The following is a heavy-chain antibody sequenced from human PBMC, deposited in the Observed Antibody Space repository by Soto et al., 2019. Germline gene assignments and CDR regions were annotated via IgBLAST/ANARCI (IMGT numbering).Heavy chain of an antibody. CDR1: GFIFSSHA. D-gene: IGHD3-3*01. CDR2: VSGSGASV. CDR3: AKDLPLWSGYSFSENH. V-gene: IGHV3-23*01. Sequence: VQLLESGGGFVKPGGSLRLSCEGSGFIFSSHAMSWVRQAPGKGLEGVSSVSGSGASVHLPDFLKGRFSSSRDNSKNTVYLELNNLRVDDTAVYYCAKDLPLWSGYSFSENHWGQGTLVTVSS. J-gene: IGHJ5*02.